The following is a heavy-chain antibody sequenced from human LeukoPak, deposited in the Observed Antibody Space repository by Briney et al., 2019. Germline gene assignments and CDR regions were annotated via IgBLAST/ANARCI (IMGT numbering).Heavy chain of an antibody. J-gene: IGHJ4*02. CDR2: ISSSSSTI. CDR3: ARGSTYYDSSGQVPFDY. Sequence: GGSLRLSCAAPGFTFSTYSMNWVRQAPGKGLEWVSYISSSSSTIYYADSVKGRFTISRDNAKNSLYLQMNSLRAEDTAVYYCARGSTYYDSSGQVPFDYWGQGTLVTVSS. V-gene: IGHV3-48*01. D-gene: IGHD3-22*01. CDR1: GFTFSTYS.